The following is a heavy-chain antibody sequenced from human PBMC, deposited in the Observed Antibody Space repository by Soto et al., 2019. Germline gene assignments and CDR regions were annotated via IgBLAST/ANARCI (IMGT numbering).Heavy chain of an antibody. J-gene: IGHJ4*02. V-gene: IGHV1-18*01. CDR2: ISAYNGNT. CDR1: GYTFTSYG. D-gene: IGHD1-26*01. CDR3: ASDRGSYALDY. Sequence: QVQLVQSGAEVKKPGASVKVSCKASGYTFTSYGISWVRQAPGQGLEWMGWISAYNGNTNYAQKLQGRVTMTTDTSTSTAYVELRGLRSDDTAVYYCASDRGSYALDYWGQGTLVTVAS.